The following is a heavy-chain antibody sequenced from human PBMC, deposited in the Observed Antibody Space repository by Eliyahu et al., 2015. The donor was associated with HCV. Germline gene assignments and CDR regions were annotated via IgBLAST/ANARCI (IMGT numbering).Heavy chain of an antibody. CDR2: INPGGGST. Sequence: QVRLVQSGAEVKKPGASVKVTCKASGYPFTKFYVHWVRQAPGQGLEWMGMINPGGGSTSYAQRFQGRVLMTSDTSMSTVYMDLSRLRSDDTAVYYCARWGDTWERIDFWGQGSLVTVSS. V-gene: IGHV1-46*03. CDR1: GYPFTKFY. D-gene: IGHD1-26*01. CDR3: ARWGDTWERIDF. J-gene: IGHJ4*02.